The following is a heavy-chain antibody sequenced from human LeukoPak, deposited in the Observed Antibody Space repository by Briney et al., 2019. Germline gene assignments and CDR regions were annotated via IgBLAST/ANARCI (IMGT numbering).Heavy chain of an antibody. J-gene: IGHJ4*02. Sequence: SETLSLTCTVSGYSISSGYYWGWIRQPPGQGLEWIGSIYHSGSTYYNPSLKSRVTISVETSKNQFSLKLSSVTVADTAVYYCARDVVAAAGSFDYWGQGTQVTVSS. D-gene: IGHD6-13*01. V-gene: IGHV4-38-2*02. CDR3: ARDVVAAAGSFDY. CDR2: IYHSGST. CDR1: GYSISSGYY.